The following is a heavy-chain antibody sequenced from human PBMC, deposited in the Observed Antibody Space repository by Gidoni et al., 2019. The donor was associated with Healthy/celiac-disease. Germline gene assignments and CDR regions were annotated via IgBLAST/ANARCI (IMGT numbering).Heavy chain of an antibody. Sequence: QVQLVQSGAEVKQPGSSVTVSCKASGGTFSSYAISWSRQAPGQGLELMGGIIPIFGTANYAQKFQGRVTITADESTSTAYMELSSLRSEDTAVYYCARGTVTTSNDDAFDIWGQGTMVTVSS. J-gene: IGHJ3*02. V-gene: IGHV1-69*01. CDR2: IIPIFGTA. CDR1: GGTFSSYA. CDR3: ARGTVTTSNDDAFDI. D-gene: IGHD4-17*01.